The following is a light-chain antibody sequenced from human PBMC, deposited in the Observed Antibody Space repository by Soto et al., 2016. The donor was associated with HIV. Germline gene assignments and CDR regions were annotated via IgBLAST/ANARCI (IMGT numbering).Light chain of an antibody. CDR2: KDS. J-gene: IGLJ3*02. CDR1: VLAKKY. CDR3: YSAADNNWV. Sequence: SYELTQPSLVSVSPGQTVRITCSGDVLAKKYARWFQQKPGQAPMLVIYKDSERPSGIPERFSGSSSGTTVTLTISGAQVEDEADYYCYSAADNNWVFGGGTKLTVL. V-gene: IGLV3-27*01.